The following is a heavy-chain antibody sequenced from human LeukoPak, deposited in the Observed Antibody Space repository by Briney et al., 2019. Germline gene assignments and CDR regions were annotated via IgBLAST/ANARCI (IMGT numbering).Heavy chain of an antibody. Sequence: GASVKVSCTGSGSSLTALSLYWVRRAPGKGPEWMGGFDVIDGETFYAQKFQGRVTMTENSSADTAYMELRSLTSDDTALYYCAAGRPYSLLDYWGQGTLVTVSS. V-gene: IGHV1-24*01. CDR2: FDVIDGET. D-gene: IGHD5-18*01. CDR3: AAGRPYSLLDY. J-gene: IGHJ4*02. CDR1: GSSLTALS.